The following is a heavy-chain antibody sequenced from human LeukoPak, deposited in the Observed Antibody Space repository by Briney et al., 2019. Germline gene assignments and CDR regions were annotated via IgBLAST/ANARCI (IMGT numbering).Heavy chain of an antibody. Sequence: GGSLRLSCAASGFTFSSYWMTWVRQAPGKGLEWISSVSGGGTDTYYADSVKGRFIVSRDDSKSTIYLVMNGLTFEDTATYFCARDQWFDGFDLWGQGTLATVSS. D-gene: IGHD3-22*01. CDR2: VSGGGTDT. CDR1: GFTFSSYW. CDR3: ARDQWFDGFDL. J-gene: IGHJ4*02. V-gene: IGHV3-23*01.